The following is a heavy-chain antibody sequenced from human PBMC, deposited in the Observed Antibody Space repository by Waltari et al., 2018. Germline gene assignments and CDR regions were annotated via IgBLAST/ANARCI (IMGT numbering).Heavy chain of an antibody. D-gene: IGHD5-12*01. J-gene: IGHJ4*02. Sequence: EVPLLEYGGRLVQPGVSLRLSCAASGFPFSSYAISWVLQAPGKGLEWVSAISGSGGSTYYADSVKGGLTISRENAKNTLYLQMNSLRAEDTAVYYCAKVGRWPRLSPFDYWGQGTLVTVSS. CDR2: ISGSGGST. CDR1: GFPFSSYA. V-gene: IGHV3-23*01. CDR3: AKVGRWPRLSPFDY.